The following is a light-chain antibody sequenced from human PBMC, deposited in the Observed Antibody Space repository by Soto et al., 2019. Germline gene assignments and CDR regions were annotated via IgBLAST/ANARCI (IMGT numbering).Light chain of an antibody. CDR3: SSFTSRFTFNYI. CDR2: EVT. V-gene: IGLV2-14*01. CDR1: SSDVGGYNY. Sequence: QSALTQPASVSGSPGQSITISCTGTSSDVGGYNYVSWYQQHPGKAHKIIIYEVTNRPSGVSNRFSGSKSGNTASLTISGLQAEDDADYYCSSFTSRFTFNYIFGTGTKDTVL. J-gene: IGLJ1*01.